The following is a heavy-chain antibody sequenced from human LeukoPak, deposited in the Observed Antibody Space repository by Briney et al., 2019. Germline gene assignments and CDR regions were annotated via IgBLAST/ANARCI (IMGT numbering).Heavy chain of an antibody. Sequence: PGGSLTLSCAGSGFNFRDFYMNWVRQPPGKGLEWVSNIGTSSTTIYYADSVKGRFTISRDNAKNSLYLQMNSLRADDTAVYYCARFAAGGSYYYYMDVWGKGTTVTVSS. J-gene: IGHJ6*03. CDR2: IGTSSTTI. D-gene: IGHD6-25*01. CDR3: ARFAAGGSYYYYMDV. V-gene: IGHV3-11*04. CDR1: GFNFRDFY.